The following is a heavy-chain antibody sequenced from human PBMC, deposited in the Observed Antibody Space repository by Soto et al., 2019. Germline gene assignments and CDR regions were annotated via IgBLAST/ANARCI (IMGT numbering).Heavy chain of an antibody. D-gene: IGHD3-3*01. Sequence: KVSCKASGYTFTSYGISWVRQAPGQGLEWMGWISAYNGNTNYAQKLQGRVTMTTDTSTSTAYMELRSLRSDDTAVYYCARDPPITIFGVVIPSGAFDIWGQGTMVTV. V-gene: IGHV1-18*04. CDR1: GYTFTSYG. CDR3: ARDPPITIFGVVIPSGAFDI. J-gene: IGHJ3*02. CDR2: ISAYNGNT.